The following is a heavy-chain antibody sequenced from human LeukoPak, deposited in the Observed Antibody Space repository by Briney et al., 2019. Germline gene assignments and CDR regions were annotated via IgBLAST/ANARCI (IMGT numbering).Heavy chain of an antibody. CDR2: IYHSGST. CDR1: GYSISSGYH. J-gene: IGHJ4*02. V-gene: IGHV4-38-2*02. D-gene: IGHD1-26*01. Sequence: SETLSLTCTVSGYSISSGYHWGWIRQPPGKGLEWIGSIYHSGSTYYNPSLKSRVTISVDTSKNQFSLKLSSVTAADTAVYYCATTTIRLGYWGQGTLVTVSS. CDR3: ATTTIRLGY.